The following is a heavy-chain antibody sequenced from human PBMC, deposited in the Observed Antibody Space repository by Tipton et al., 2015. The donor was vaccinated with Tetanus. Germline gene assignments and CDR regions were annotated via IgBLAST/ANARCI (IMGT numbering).Heavy chain of an antibody. CDR3: AGGGSYSYGPRGFDL. V-gene: IGHV4-59*01. CDR1: GGSISGYY. Sequence: LRLSCTVSGGSISGYYWSWVRQPPGKGLEYIGYILYGKSTHYNPSLKSRVSMSADPAENQFSLRLTSVTAADTAVYFCAGGGSYSYGPRGFDLWGRGTLVTVSS. CDR2: ILYGKST. D-gene: IGHD5-18*01. J-gene: IGHJ2*01.